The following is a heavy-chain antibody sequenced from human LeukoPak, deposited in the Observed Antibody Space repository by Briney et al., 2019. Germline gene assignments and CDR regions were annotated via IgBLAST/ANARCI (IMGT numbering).Heavy chain of an antibody. V-gene: IGHV3-21*01. Sequence: PGGSLRLSCAASGFTFSSYSMNWVRQAPGKGLEWVSSISSSSSYIYYADSVKGRFTISRDNAKNSLYLQMNSLRAEDTAVYYCARDAGLQQYHFDYWGQGTLVTVSS. J-gene: IGHJ4*02. CDR3: ARDAGLQQYHFDY. D-gene: IGHD5-24*01. CDR1: GFTFSSYS. CDR2: ISSSSSYI.